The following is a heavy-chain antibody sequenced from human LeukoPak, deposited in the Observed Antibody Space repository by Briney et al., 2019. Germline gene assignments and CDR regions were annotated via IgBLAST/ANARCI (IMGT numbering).Heavy chain of an antibody. Sequence: GGSLRLSCAASGFTVSSNYMSWVCQAPGKGLEWVSVIYSGGSTYYADSVKGRFTISRDNSKNTLYLQMNSLRAEDTAVYYCARELSEGKDRAKGERNAFDIWGQGTMVTVSS. CDR1: GFTVSSNY. CDR3: ARELSEGKDRAKGERNAFDI. CDR2: IYSGGST. V-gene: IGHV3-53*01. J-gene: IGHJ3*02. D-gene: IGHD3-16*01.